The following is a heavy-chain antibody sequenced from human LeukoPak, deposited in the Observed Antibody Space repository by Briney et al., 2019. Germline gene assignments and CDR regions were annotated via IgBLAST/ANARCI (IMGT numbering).Heavy chain of an antibody. CDR3: ARDGDFDAFDI. J-gene: IGHJ3*02. Sequence: ASVKVSCKASGYTFTGYYMHWVRQAPGQGLEWMGWINPNSGGTTYAQKFQGWVTMTRDTSISTAYMELSRLRSDDTAVYYCARDGDFDAFDIWGQGTMVTVSS. V-gene: IGHV1-2*04. CDR1: GYTFTGYY. D-gene: IGHD4-17*01. CDR2: INPNSGGT.